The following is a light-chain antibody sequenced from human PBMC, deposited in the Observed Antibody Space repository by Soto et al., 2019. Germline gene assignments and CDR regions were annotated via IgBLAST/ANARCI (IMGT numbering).Light chain of an antibody. CDR1: QSVSSSY. CDR2: GAS. CDR3: QRYGYAPNT. J-gene: IGKJ2*01. Sequence: EIVLTQSPGTLSLSPGERATLSCRASQSVSSSYLAWYQQKPGQAPRLLIYGASSRATGIPDRFSGSGSGTDFTLTISRLEPEDFAMYYCQRYGYAPNTFGLGTKVEI. V-gene: IGKV3-20*01.